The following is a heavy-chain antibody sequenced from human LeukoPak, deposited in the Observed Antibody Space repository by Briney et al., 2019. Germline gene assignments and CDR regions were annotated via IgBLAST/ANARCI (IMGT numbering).Heavy chain of an antibody. Sequence: PGGSLRLSCAASGFTFSSYSVNWVRQAPGKGLEWISYISSSSTIYYADSVRGRFTISRDNAKNSLYLQMNSLRAEDTAVYYCARGFHRYNYDSGAYSVYWGQGTLVTVSS. D-gene: IGHD3-22*01. CDR3: ARGFHRYNYDSGAYSVY. J-gene: IGHJ4*02. V-gene: IGHV3-48*01. CDR2: ISSSSTI. CDR1: GFTFSSYS.